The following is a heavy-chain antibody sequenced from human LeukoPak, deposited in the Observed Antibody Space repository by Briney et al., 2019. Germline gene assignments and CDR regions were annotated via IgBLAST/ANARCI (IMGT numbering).Heavy chain of an antibody. J-gene: IGHJ4*01. CDR2: IYSGGST. D-gene: IGHD5-18*01. V-gene: IGHV3-66*01. CDR3: TKAGKETVMVEY. CDR1: EFSVGSNY. Sequence: GGSLRLSCAASEFSVGSNYMTWVRQAPGKGLEWVSLIYSGGSTYYADSVKGRFTISRDNSKNTLYLQMNGLRPEDTAVYYCTKAGKETVMVEYWGHGTLVTVSS.